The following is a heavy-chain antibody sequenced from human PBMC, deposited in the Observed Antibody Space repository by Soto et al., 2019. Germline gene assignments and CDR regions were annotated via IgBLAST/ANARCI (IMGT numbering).Heavy chain of an antibody. J-gene: IGHJ4*02. CDR1: GGSISSYY. V-gene: IGHV4-59*01. D-gene: IGHD5-18*01. CDR3: ARVSTAMVTDHFDY. CDR2: IYYSGST. Sequence: QVQLQESGPGLVKPSETLSLTCTVSGGSISSYYWSWIRQPPGKGLEWIGYIYYSGSTNYNPSLKMRVTISVDTSKNQFSLKLSSVTAADTAVYYCARVSTAMVTDHFDYWGQGTLVTVSS.